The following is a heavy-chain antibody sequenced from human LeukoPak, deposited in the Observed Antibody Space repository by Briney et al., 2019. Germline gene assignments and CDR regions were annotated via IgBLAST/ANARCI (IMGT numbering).Heavy chain of an antibody. CDR3: ASGYSYGFDY. V-gene: IGHV4-34*01. J-gene: IGHJ4*02. D-gene: IGHD5-18*01. CDR2: INHSGST. CDR1: GGSFSGYY. Sequence: SETLSLTCAAYGGSFSGYYWSWIRQPPGKGLEWIGEINHSGSTNYNPSLKSRVTISVDTSKNQFSLKLSSVTAADTAVYYCASGYSYGFDYWGQGTLVTVSS.